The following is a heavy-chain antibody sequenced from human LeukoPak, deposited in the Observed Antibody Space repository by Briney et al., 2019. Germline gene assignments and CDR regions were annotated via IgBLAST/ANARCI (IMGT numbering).Heavy chain of an antibody. CDR1: GFTFDDHA. Sequence: GGSLRLSCAASGFTFDDHAMHWVRQAPGKGLEWVSGISWNSGDIGYADSVKGRFTISRDNAKNSLYLQMNSLRAEDMALYYCAKGLRGLIPSPFDNWGQGTLVTVSS. V-gene: IGHV3-9*03. CDR2: ISWNSGDI. CDR3: AKGLRGLIPSPFDN. J-gene: IGHJ4*02. D-gene: IGHD3-10*01.